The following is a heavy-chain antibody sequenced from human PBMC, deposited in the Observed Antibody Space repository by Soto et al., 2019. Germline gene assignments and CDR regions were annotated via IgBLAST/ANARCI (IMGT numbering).Heavy chain of an antibody. Sequence: QVHLVQSGDEVKKPGASVKVSCKASGYTFSDFGITWVRQAPGQGLEWMGWISGKNGNTNYAQKIQGRVTLTADTSTSTAYMEMRALTPDDTGIYYCARGDYYEDTGTFEYWGQGTPVTVSS. D-gene: IGHD4-17*01. V-gene: IGHV1-18*04. J-gene: IGHJ4*02. CDR1: GYTFSDFG. CDR2: ISGKNGNT. CDR3: ARGDYYEDTGTFEY.